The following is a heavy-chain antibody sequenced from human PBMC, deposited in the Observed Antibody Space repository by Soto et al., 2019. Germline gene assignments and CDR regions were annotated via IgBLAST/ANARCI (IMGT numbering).Heavy chain of an antibody. D-gene: IGHD3-10*01. CDR2: VILIVSLS. Sequence: SVKVSCKASGDTFSFYTINWVRQAPGLVFLWMGMVILIVSLSNYVQNFHGSVTISVDIFTNTAYIQLSSLRFEDTAFFYCAASYGSEYRAFDYRGRGAQVAVSS. V-gene: IGHV1-69*02. J-gene: IGHJ4*02. CDR1: GDTFSFYT. CDR3: AASYGSEYRAFDY.